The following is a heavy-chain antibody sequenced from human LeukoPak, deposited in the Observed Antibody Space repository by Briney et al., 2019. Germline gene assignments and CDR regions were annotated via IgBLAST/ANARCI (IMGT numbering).Heavy chain of an antibody. V-gene: IGHV5-51*01. CDR2: IYPGDSDT. J-gene: IGHJ4*02. D-gene: IGHD6-19*01. CDR3: AILATEAVACTGGGAYYFDY. Sequence: GESLKISCKGSGYSFTSYWIGWVRQMPGKGLEWMGIIYPGDSDTRYSPSFQGQVTISADKSISTAYLQWSSLKASDTAMYYCAILATEAVACTGGGAYYFDYWGQGTLVTVSS. CDR1: GYSFTSYW.